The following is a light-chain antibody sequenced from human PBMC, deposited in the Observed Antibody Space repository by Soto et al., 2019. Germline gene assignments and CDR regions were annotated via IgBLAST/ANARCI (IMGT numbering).Light chain of an antibody. J-gene: IGKJ1*01. V-gene: IGKV3-20*01. Sequence: EIVLTQSPGTLSLSPGERATLSCRASQSISSSYLAWYQQKPGQAPRVLIYGASSRATGIPDRVSGSGSGTDLTLTISRLEPEDFEVYYCQQYGTSPWTFGQGTKVDIK. CDR2: GAS. CDR1: QSISSSY. CDR3: QQYGTSPWT.